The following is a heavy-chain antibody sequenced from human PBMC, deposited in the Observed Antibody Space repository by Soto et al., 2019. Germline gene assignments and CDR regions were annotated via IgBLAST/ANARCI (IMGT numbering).Heavy chain of an antibody. CDR1: GYTFTGYY. D-gene: IGHD2-15*01. J-gene: IGHJ3*02. CDR2: INPNSGGT. Sequence: ASVKVSCKASGYTFTGYYMHWVRQAPGQGLEWMGWINPNSGGTNYAQKFQGWVTMTRDTSISTAYMELSRLRSDDTAVYYCARGYCSGGSCYSIMYAFDIWGQGTMVTVSS. CDR3: ARGYCSGGSCYSIMYAFDI. V-gene: IGHV1-2*04.